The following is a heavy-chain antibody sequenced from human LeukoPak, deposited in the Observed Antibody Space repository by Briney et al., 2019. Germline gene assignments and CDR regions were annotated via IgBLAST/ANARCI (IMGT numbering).Heavy chain of an antibody. CDR2: ISWNSGSI. CDR3: AKDTAVAGPYYFDY. J-gene: IGHJ4*02. D-gene: IGHD6-19*01. CDR1: GFTFDDYA. Sequence: GGSLRLSCAASGFTFDDYAMHWVRQAPGKGLEWVSGISWNSGSIGYADSMKGRFTISRDNAKNSLYLQMNSLRAEDTALYYCAKDTAVAGPYYFDYWGQGTLVTVSS. V-gene: IGHV3-9*01.